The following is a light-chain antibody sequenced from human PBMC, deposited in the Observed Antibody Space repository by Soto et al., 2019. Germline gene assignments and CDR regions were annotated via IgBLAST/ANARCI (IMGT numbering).Light chain of an antibody. CDR3: CSYAGSSTFHYV. CDR2: EVS. V-gene: IGLV2-23*02. J-gene: IGLJ1*01. CDR1: SSDVGSYNL. Sequence: QSAPTQPASVSGSPGQSITISCTGTSSDVGSYNLVSWYQQHPGKAPKLMIYEVSKRPSGVSNRFSGSKSGNTASLTISGLQAEDEADYYCCSYAGSSTFHYVFGTGTKLTVL.